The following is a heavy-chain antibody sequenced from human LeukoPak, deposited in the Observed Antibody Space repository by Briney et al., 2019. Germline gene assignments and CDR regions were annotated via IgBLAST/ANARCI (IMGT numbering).Heavy chain of an antibody. CDR2: INHSGST. CDR3: ARGLSSIAARQSDY. J-gene: IGHJ4*02. Sequence: SETLSLICAVYGGSFSGYYRSWIRQPPGKGLEWIGEINHSGSTNYNPSLKSRVTISVDTSKNQFSLKLSSVTAADTAVYYCARGLSSIAARQSDYWGQGTLVTVSS. D-gene: IGHD6-6*01. CDR1: GGSFSGYY. V-gene: IGHV4-34*01.